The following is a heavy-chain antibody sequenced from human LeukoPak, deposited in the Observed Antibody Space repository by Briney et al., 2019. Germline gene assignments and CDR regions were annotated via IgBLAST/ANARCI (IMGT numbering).Heavy chain of an antibody. J-gene: IGHJ4*02. CDR1: GYTFANYG. CDR2: ISTYKGKT. V-gene: IGHV1-18*01. Sequence: ASVKVSCKASGYTFANYGISWMRQAPGQGLEWMGWISTYKGKTIYAQKLQGRVTMTTDTSTSTAYMELRSPRSDDTAVYYCARDVEGTTDFDYWGQGTLVTVSS. CDR3: ARDVEGTTDFDY. D-gene: IGHD1-7*01.